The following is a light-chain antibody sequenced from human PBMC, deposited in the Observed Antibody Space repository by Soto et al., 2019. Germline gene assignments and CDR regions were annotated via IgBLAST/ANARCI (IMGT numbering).Light chain of an antibody. CDR3: SSYTRSTTLV. V-gene: IGLV2-14*02. J-gene: IGLJ3*02. CDR2: EGS. Sequence: QSALTQPASVSGSPGQSITISCTGTSSDVGSYNLVSWYQHHPGKAPKLLIFEGSKRPSGVSNRFSGSKSGNTASLTISGLQAEDEADYYCSSYTRSTTLVFGGGTKLT. CDR1: SSDVGSYNL.